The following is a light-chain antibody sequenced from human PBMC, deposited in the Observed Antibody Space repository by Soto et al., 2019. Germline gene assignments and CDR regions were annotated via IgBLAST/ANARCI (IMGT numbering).Light chain of an antibody. Sequence: ETVLTQSPGTLSLSPGERATLSCRATQSVNNDYLAWYQQRPGLAPRLLIFGASGRATGIPDRFSGSGSGTDFTLTISRLETEDFEIYYRQQYATSPLTFGGGTKVEIK. CDR1: QSVNNDY. J-gene: IGKJ4*01. V-gene: IGKV3-20*01. CDR3: QQYATSPLT. CDR2: GAS.